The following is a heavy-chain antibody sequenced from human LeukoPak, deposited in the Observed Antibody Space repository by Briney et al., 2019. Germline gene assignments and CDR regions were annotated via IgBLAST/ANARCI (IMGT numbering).Heavy chain of an antibody. CDR1: GGSFSGYY. Sequence: SETLSLTCAVYGGSFSGYYWSWIRQPPGKGQEWIGEINHSGSTNYNPSLKSRVTISVDTSKNQFSLKLSSVTAADTAVYYCARGKFLEWLLNSMDVWGQGTTVTVSS. CDR2: INHSGST. J-gene: IGHJ6*02. CDR3: ARGKFLEWLLNSMDV. D-gene: IGHD3-3*01. V-gene: IGHV4-34*01.